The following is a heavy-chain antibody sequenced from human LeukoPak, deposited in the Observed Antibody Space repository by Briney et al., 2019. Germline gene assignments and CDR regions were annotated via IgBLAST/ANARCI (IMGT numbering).Heavy chain of an antibody. Sequence: GGSLRLSCAASGFTFSSYAMSWVRQAPGKGLEWVSGISGSGGSTYYADSVKGRFTISRDKSKNTLYLQMNSLRAEDTAVYYCAKQEAILVVTSFDYWGQGTLVTVSS. V-gene: IGHV3-23*01. CDR3: AKQEAILVVTSFDY. J-gene: IGHJ4*02. D-gene: IGHD3-22*01. CDR2: ISGSGGST. CDR1: GFTFSSYA.